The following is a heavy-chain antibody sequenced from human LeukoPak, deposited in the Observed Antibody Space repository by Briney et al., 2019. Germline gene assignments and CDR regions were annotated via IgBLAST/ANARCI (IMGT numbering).Heavy chain of an antibody. V-gene: IGHV1-69*04. CDR2: IIPILGIA. D-gene: IGHD2-15*01. CDR1: EGTFSSYA. Sequence: GASVKVSCKASEGTFSSYAISWVRQAPGQGLEWMGRIIPILGIANYAQKFQGRVTITADKSTSTAYMELSSLRSEDTAVYYCAKTGCCSGGSCYELSRQSNYYYYGMDVWGQGTTVTVSS. CDR3: AKTGCCSGGSCYELSRQSNYYYYGMDV. J-gene: IGHJ6*02.